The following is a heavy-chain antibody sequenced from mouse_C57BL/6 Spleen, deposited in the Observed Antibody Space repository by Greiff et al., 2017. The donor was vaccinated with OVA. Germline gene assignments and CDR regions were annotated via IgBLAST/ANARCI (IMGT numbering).Heavy chain of an antibody. V-gene: IGHV1-39*01. CDR3: ARVYGNYDLCWYFDV. CDR1: GYSFTDYN. CDR2: INPNYGTT. Sequence: VQLQQSGPELVKPGASVKLSCKASGYSFTDYNMNWVKQSTGQSLEWIGVINPNYGTTSYNQKFKGKATLTVDKSSSTAYMQLSSLTSEDSAVYCCARVYGNYDLCWYFDVWGKGTTVTVSS. D-gene: IGHD2-1*01. J-gene: IGHJ1*03.